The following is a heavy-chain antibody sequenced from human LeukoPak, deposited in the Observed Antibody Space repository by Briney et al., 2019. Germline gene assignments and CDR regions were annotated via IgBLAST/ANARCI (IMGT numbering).Heavy chain of an antibody. V-gene: IGHV4-39*07. J-gene: IGHJ5*02. CDR1: GGSISSSSYY. CDR2: IYYSGST. Sequence: SETLSLTCTVSGGSISSSSYYWGWIRQPPGKGLEWIGSIYYSGSTNYNPSLKSRVTISVDTSKNQFSLKLSSVTAADTAVYYCARGDSSSWYEDNWFDPWGQGTLVTVSS. CDR3: ARGDSSSWYEDNWFDP. D-gene: IGHD6-13*01.